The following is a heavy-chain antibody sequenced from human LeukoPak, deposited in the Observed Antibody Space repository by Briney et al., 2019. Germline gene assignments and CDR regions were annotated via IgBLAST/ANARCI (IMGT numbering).Heavy chain of an antibody. V-gene: IGHV3-48*02. CDR3: AKVIRGGYGMDV. CDR2: ISYSSSLT. Sequence: GGSLRLSCAASGFTFSSFGMNWVRQAPGKGLEWVSYISYSSSLTDYADSVKGRFTISRDNAKNSLSLQLNSLRDEDTAVYFCAKVIRGGYGMDVWGQGTTVSDSS. CDR1: GFTFSSFG. J-gene: IGHJ6*02. D-gene: IGHD3-10*01.